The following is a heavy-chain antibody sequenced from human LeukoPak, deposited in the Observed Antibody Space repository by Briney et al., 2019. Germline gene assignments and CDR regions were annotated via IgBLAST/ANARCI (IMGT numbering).Heavy chain of an antibody. CDR2: IIPIFGTA. V-gene: IGHV1-69*13. Sequence: GASVKVSCKASGGTFSSYAISWVRQAPGQGLEWMGGIIPIFGTANYAQKFQGRVTITADESTSTAYMELSSLRSEDTAVYYCASGGSSWGFLGVPWGQGTLVTVSS. CDR3: ASGGSSWGFLGVP. D-gene: IGHD6-13*01. CDR1: GGTFSSYA. J-gene: IGHJ5*02.